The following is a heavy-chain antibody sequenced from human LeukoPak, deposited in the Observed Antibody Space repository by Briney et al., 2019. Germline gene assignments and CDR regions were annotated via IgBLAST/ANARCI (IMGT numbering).Heavy chain of an antibody. J-gene: IGHJ4*02. V-gene: IGHV1-69*04. CDR1: EGTFSSYA. D-gene: IGHD5-18*01. CDR2: IIPILGIA. CDR3: ARESGYSYSVFDY. Sequence: SVKVSCKASEGTFSSYAISWVRQAPGQGLEWMGRIIPILGIANYAQKFQGRVTITADKSTSTAYMELSSLSSEDTAVYYCARESGYSYSVFDYWGQGTLVTVSS.